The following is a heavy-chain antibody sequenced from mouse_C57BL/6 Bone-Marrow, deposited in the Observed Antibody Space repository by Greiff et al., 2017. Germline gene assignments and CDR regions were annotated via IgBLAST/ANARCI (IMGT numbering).Heavy chain of an antibody. CDR2: ISYDGSN. Sequence: EVQLQQSGPGLVKPSQSLSLTCSVTGYSITSGYYWNWIRQFPGNKLEWMGYISYDGSNNYNPSLKNRISITRATSKNQFFLQLNAVTTEDTATYYCARDGNYYGSSYCYAMDYWGQGTSVTVAS. V-gene: IGHV3-6*01. CDR3: ARDGNYYGSSYCYAMDY. CDR1: GYSITSGYY. J-gene: IGHJ4*01. D-gene: IGHD1-1*01.